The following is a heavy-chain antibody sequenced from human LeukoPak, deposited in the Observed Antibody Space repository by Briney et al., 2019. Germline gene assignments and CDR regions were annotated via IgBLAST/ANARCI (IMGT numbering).Heavy chain of an antibody. D-gene: IGHD3-3*01. CDR2: IYYSGST. CDR3: ARQYYDFWSGRNFHFDY. Sequence: PSETLSLTCTISGGSIRNNDYDWGWLRQPPGMGLEWIGSIYYSGSTYYNPSLKSRVAIFVDTSKNHFSLKLSSVTTADTAFYYCARQYYDFWSGRNFHFDYWGQGTLVTVSS. CDR1: GGSIRNNDYD. V-gene: IGHV4-39*01. J-gene: IGHJ4*02.